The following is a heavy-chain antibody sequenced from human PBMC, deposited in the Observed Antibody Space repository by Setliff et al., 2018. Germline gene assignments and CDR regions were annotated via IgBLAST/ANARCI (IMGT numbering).Heavy chain of an antibody. CDR3: ARGGLGVRFGGSKDDY. V-gene: IGHV3-21*01. CDR2: ISSSSVDI. CDR1: VFPFSISS. J-gene: IGHJ4*02. Sequence: PGGSLRLSCAASVFPFSISSMHWVRQAPGKGLEWVSSISSSSVDIYYADSVKGRFTISRDNAKNSLYLQMNSLRAEDTAVYYCARGGLGVRFGGSKDDYWGQGTLVTVSS. D-gene: IGHD2-15*01.